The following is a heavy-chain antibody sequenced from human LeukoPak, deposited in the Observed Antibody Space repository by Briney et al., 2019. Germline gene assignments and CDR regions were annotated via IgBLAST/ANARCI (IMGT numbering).Heavy chain of an antibody. D-gene: IGHD3-22*01. J-gene: IGHJ4*02. V-gene: IGHV4-59*08. CDR1: GGSISSYY. CDR2: IYYRST. Sequence: SETLSLTCTASGGSISSYYWSWIRQPPGKGLEWIGYIYYRSTNYNPSLKSRVTISIDTSKNQLSLKLSSVTAADTAVYYCARHYDNDSYYYAHFDYWGQGTLVTVS. CDR3: ARHYDNDSYYYAHFDY.